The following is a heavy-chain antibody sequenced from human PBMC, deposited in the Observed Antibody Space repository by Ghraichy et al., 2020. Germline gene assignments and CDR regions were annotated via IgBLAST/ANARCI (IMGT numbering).Heavy chain of an antibody. CDR3: ARHGAESFLRYFDWPYPFDP. V-gene: IGHV4-59*08. CDR2: VYNSDRT. Sequence: SETLSLTCTVSGGSITSHYWSWIRQPPGKTLEWIGHVYNSDRTNVNPSLNRRVTISVDPSKNQFSLRLKSVTAADTAVYYCARHGAESFLRYFDWPYPFDPWGQGTLVTVSS. D-gene: IGHD3-9*01. CDR1: GGSITSHY. J-gene: IGHJ5*02.